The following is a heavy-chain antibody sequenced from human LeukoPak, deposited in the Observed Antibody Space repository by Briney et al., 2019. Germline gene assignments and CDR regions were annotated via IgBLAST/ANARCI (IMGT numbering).Heavy chain of an antibody. CDR1: GFTFSSYA. D-gene: IGHD3-16*01. Sequence: GGSLRLSCAASGFTFSSYAMSWVRQAPGKGLEWVSGIIDNGDITYYANSVRGRFTIPRDNSKNTLYLQMNSLRAEDTAVYYCAKLGGQQVYNYYVAVWGKGTTVAVSS. CDR3: AKLGGQQVYNYYVAV. CDR2: IIDNGDIT. V-gene: IGHV3-23*01. J-gene: IGHJ6*03.